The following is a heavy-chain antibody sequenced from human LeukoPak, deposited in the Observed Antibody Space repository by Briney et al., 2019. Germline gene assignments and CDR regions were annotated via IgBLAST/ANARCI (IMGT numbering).Heavy chain of an antibody. V-gene: IGHV4-38-2*02. Sequence: SETQSLTCTVSGYFISSAYDWGWMRQPPGKGLEWIGTIYDCGRTYYNPSLKSRVTISGDTSKNPFSLKLSSVSAADTAVYYCARARYHTEMTDFRTVYYFDYWGQGTLVTVSS. CDR2: IYDCGRT. J-gene: IGHJ4*02. CDR3: ARARYHTEMTDFRTVYYFDY. D-gene: IGHD3/OR15-3a*01. CDR1: GYFISSAYD.